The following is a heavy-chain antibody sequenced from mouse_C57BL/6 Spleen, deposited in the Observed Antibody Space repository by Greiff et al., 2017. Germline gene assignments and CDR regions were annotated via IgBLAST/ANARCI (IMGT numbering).Heavy chain of an antibody. V-gene: IGHV1-9*01. J-gene: IGHJ1*03. Sequence: VQLQQSGAELMKPGASVKLSCKATGYTFTGYWIEWVKQRPGHGLEWIGEILPGSGSTNYNEKFKGKATLTADTSSNTAYMQLRSLTTEDSAIYYCARRGYGSSYVGYFDVWGTGTTVTVSS. CDR3: ARRGYGSSYVGYFDV. CDR2: ILPGSGST. D-gene: IGHD1-1*01. CDR1: GYTFTGYW.